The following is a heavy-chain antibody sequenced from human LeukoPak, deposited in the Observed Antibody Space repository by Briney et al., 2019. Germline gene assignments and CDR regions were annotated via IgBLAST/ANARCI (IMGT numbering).Heavy chain of an antibody. Sequence: GGSLRLSCAASGFTFSLYWMHWVRQAPGKGLVWVSRISSDGDSTIYADSVKGRFTIARDNAKKTQYLQMSSLGAEDTAVYYCARANYGGAFDIWGQGTMVTVSS. D-gene: IGHD3-16*01. CDR3: ARANYGGAFDI. CDR1: GFTFSLYW. CDR2: ISSDGDST. J-gene: IGHJ3*02. V-gene: IGHV3-74*01.